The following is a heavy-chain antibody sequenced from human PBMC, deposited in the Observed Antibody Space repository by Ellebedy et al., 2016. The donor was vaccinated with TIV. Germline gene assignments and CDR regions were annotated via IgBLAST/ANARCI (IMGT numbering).Heavy chain of an antibody. CDR2: ITPTGDFI. J-gene: IGHJ4*02. CDR3: AREIPEANYFDY. CDR1: GYTFHDYY. D-gene: IGHD2-21*01. V-gene: IGHV1-46*02. Sequence: AASVQVSCKASGYTFHDYYIHWVRQAPGQGLEYVGIITPTGDFIKYDQKFQGKVIMTVDMSPDTVYLQKSSLRSEDTAVYNCAREIPEANYFDYWGQGTLVTVSS.